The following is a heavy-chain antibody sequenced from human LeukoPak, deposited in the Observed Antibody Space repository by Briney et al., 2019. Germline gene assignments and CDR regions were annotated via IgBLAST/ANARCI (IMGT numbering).Heavy chain of an antibody. V-gene: IGHV4-59*01. D-gene: IGHD3-3*01. CDR2: IYYSGST. CDR1: GGSISSYY. CDR3: ARTIVPYYDFRSGFDY. Sequence: PSETLSLTCTVSGGSISSYYWSWILQPPGKGLEWIGYIYYSGSTNYNPSLKSRVTISVDTSKNQFSLKLSSVTAADTAVYYCARTIVPYYDFRSGFDYWGQGTLVTVSS. J-gene: IGHJ4*02.